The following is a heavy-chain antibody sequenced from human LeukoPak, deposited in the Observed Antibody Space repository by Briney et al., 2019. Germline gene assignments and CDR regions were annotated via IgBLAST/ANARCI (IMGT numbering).Heavy chain of an antibody. CDR2: INPSGGST. Sequence: ASVKVSCKASGYTFTSYYMHWVRQAPGQGLEWMGIINPSGGSTSYAQKFQGRVTVNRDMSTSTVYMELSSLRSEDTAVYYCARERAPYYDSSGYFDPWGQGTLVTVSS. D-gene: IGHD3-22*01. CDR3: ARERAPYYDSSGYFDP. CDR1: GYTFTSYY. J-gene: IGHJ5*02. V-gene: IGHV1-46*01.